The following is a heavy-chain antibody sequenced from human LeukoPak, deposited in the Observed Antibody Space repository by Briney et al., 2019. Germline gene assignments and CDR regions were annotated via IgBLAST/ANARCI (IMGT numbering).Heavy chain of an antibody. V-gene: IGHV3-30-3*01. Sequence: SGGSLRLSCAASGFTFSSYAMPWVRQAPGKGLEWVAVISYDGSNKYYADSVKGRFTISRDNSKNTLYLQMNSLRAEGTAVYYCAMDIVVVPAAWGQGTLVTVSS. CDR3: AMDIVVVPAA. J-gene: IGHJ5*02. CDR1: GFTFSSYA. D-gene: IGHD2-2*03. CDR2: ISYDGSNK.